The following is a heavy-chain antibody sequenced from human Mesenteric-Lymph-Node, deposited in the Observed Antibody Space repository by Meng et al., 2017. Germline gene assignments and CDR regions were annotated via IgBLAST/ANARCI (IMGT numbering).Heavy chain of an antibody. Sequence: QVQLPESGPGLGTPSHTLSLTVTVAGASISSCEYFWSWIRQPPGKGLDWIGYMDYRGSTFYNPSLKSRVTISVDTSKNQFSLKLSSVTAADTAVYFCARGELLWDYWGQGTLVTVSS. J-gene: IGHJ4*02. CDR1: GASISSCEYF. CDR2: MDYRGST. V-gene: IGHV4-30-4*01. CDR3: ARGELLWDY. D-gene: IGHD2-2*01.